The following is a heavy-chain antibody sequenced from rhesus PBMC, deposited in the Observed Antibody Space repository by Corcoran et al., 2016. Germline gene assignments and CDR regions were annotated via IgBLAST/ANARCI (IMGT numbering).Heavy chain of an antibody. CDR3: AGDALDS. CDR1: GYSISSNY. Sequence: QVQLQESGPGLVEPSETLSLTCAVSGYSISSNYSWNWIRQPPGKGLAWIGRIYGSGGSNFLNPSLKRRVTLSVGTSKNQFSLKLNSVTAADTAVYYCAGDALDSWGQGVVVIVSS. V-gene: IGHV4S14*01. J-gene: IGHJ6*01. CDR2: IYGSGGSN.